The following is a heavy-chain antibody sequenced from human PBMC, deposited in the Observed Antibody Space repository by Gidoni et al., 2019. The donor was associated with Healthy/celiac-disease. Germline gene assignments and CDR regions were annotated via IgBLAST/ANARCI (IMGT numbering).Heavy chain of an antibody. CDR1: GFTFDDYA. V-gene: IGHV3-9*01. Sequence: EVQLVESGGGLVQPGRSLRLSCAASGFTFDDYAMHWVRQAPGKGLEWVSGIRWNSGSIGYADSVKGRFTISRDNAKNSLYLQMNSLRAEDTALYYCAKVGAARQRLYYFDYWGQGTLVTVSS. CDR3: AKVGAARQRLYYFDY. D-gene: IGHD6-6*01. CDR2: IRWNSGSI. J-gene: IGHJ4*02.